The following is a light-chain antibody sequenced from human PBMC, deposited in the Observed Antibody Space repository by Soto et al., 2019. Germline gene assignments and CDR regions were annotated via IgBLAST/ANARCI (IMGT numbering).Light chain of an antibody. CDR2: DAS. Sequence: EIVLTQSPATLSLSPGERATLSCRASQSVSSYLAWYQQKPGQAPRLLIYDASNRATGIPARFSGSVSGTDFTLTISSLEPEDFAVYYCQHRSNWPPWAFGQGTKVEIK. CDR1: QSVSSY. CDR3: QHRSNWPPWA. V-gene: IGKV3-11*01. J-gene: IGKJ1*01.